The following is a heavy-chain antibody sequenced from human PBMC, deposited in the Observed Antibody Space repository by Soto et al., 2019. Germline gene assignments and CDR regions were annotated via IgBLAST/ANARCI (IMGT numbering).Heavy chain of an antibody. Sequence: QVQLVESGGGVVQPGRSPRLSCAASGFTFSSYGMHWVRQAPGKGLEWVAVIWYDGSNKYYADSVKGRFTISRDNSKNTLYLQMNSLRAEDTAVYYCARDPRSYCSGGSCYGGYYDYWGQGTLVTVSS. J-gene: IGHJ4*02. CDR2: IWYDGSNK. CDR1: GFTFSSYG. CDR3: ARDPRSYCSGGSCYGGYYDY. V-gene: IGHV3-33*01. D-gene: IGHD2-15*01.